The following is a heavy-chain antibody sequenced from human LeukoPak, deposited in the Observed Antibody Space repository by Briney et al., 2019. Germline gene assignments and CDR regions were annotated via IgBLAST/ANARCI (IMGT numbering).Heavy chain of an antibody. J-gene: IGHJ3*02. V-gene: IGHV1-18*01. CDR2: ISAYNGNT. Sequence: ASVKVSCKASGYTFINYGFSWVRQAPGQGLEWMGWISAYNGNTNYAQKLQGRVTMTTDTSTSTAYMELRSLRSDDTAVYYCARDAWELAPGVAFDIWGQGTMVTVSS. D-gene: IGHD1-26*01. CDR3: ARDAWELAPGVAFDI. CDR1: GYTFINYG.